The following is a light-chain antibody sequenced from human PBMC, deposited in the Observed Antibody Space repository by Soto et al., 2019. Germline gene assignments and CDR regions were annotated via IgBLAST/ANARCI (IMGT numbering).Light chain of an antibody. Sequence: DIQMTQSPSSPSASVGDRVTITCRASQSINTYLHWYQHKPGIAPKLLIYAASNLPSGVPSRFIGSGSGTDFTLTISSLQPDDFASYSCQQTYSTPFTFGPGTKVDVK. CDR2: AAS. CDR1: QSINTY. V-gene: IGKV1-39*01. CDR3: QQTYSTPFT. J-gene: IGKJ3*01.